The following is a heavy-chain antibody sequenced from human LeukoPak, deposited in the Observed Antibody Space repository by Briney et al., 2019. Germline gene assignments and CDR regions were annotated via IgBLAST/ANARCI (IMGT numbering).Heavy chain of an antibody. V-gene: IGHV3-21*01. CDR1: GFTFSSYS. Sequence: GRSLRLSCAASGFTFSSYSMNWVRQAPGNGLEWVSSISSSSSYIYYADSVKGRFTISRDNAKNSLYLQMNSLRAEDTAVYYCARAIIAAAGTGWFDPWGQGTLVTVSS. CDR2: ISSSSSYI. J-gene: IGHJ5*02. CDR3: ARAIIAAAGTGWFDP. D-gene: IGHD6-13*01.